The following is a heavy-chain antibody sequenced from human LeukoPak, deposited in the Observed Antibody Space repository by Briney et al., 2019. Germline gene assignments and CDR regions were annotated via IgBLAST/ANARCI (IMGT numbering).Heavy chain of an antibody. CDR3: ARGDDIVATSTFFFDY. Sequence: PSETLSLTCTVSGGSISSSSYYWGWIRQPPGKGLEWIGSIYYSGSTYYNPSLKSRVTISVDTSKNQFSLKLSSVTAADTAVYYCARGDDIVATSTFFFDYWGQGTLVTVSS. V-gene: IGHV4-39*07. J-gene: IGHJ4*02. CDR1: GGSISSSSYY. CDR2: IYYSGST. D-gene: IGHD5-12*01.